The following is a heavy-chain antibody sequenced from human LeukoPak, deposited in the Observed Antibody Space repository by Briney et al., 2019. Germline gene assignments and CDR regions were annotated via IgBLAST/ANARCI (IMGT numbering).Heavy chain of an antibody. CDR1: GFTFSSSA. J-gene: IGHJ3*02. CDR2: ISASGGNT. V-gene: IGHV3-23*01. D-gene: IGHD3-16*01. Sequence: GGSLRLSCAGSGFTFSSSAMSWVRQAPGKGLEWVSVISASGGNTYYADSVKGRFTVSRDNSKNTLYLQMNSLRAEDTAVYYCAKKVGGVYAFDIWGQGTMVTVSS. CDR3: AKKVGGVYAFDI.